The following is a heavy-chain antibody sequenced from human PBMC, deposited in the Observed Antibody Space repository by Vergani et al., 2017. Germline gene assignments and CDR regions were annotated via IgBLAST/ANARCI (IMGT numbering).Heavy chain of an antibody. Sequence: EVQLVESGGGLIQPGGSLRLSCAASGFTVSSNYMSWVRQAPGKGLEWVSVIYSGGSTYYEDSVKGRFTISRNNSKNTLYLQMNSLRAEDTAVYYCARDGFAGSDHMDVWGKGTTVTVSS. CDR3: ARDGFAGSDHMDV. J-gene: IGHJ6*03. D-gene: IGHD3-10*01. CDR1: GFTVSSNY. V-gene: IGHV3-53*01. CDR2: IYSGGST.